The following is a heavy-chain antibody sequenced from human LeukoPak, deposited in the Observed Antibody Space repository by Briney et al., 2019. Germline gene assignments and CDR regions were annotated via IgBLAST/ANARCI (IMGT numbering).Heavy chain of an antibody. CDR1: GFTFSSYA. V-gene: IGHV3-23*01. J-gene: IGHJ4*02. CDR3: AKEGRSEYCSSTSCSTYYFDY. Sequence: PGGSLRLSCAASGFTFSSYAMSWVRQAPGKGLEWVSAISGSGGSTYYADSVKGRFTISRDNSKNTLYLQMNSLRAEDTAVYYCAKEGRSEYCSSTSCSTYYFDYWGQGTLVTVSS. CDR2: ISGSGGST. D-gene: IGHD2-2*01.